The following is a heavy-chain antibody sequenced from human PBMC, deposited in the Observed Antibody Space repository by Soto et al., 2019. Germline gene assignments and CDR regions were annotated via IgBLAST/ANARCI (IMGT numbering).Heavy chain of an antibody. CDR3: AKDALAYYDFWS. CDR2: ISNSGRST. J-gene: IGHJ4*02. Sequence: VGSLRLSCAASGLTFSSYAMSWVRQAPGKGLEWVSHISNSGRSTKYADSVKGRFTISRDNSKNTLYLQMNSLRAEDTAIYYCAKDALAYYDFWSWGQGTLVTVSS. V-gene: IGHV3-23*01. D-gene: IGHD3-3*01. CDR1: GLTFSSYA.